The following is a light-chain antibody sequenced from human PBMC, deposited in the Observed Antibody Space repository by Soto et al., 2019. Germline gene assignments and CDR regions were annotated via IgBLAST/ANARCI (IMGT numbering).Light chain of an antibody. Sequence: QTVATHEPSLTVSPVGTVTLTCASSTGAVTSGYYPNWFQQKPGQAPRALIYSTSNKQSWTPARFSGSLLGGKAALTLSGVQPEDEAEYYCLLYYGGAWVFGGGTKLTVL. CDR2: STS. V-gene: IGLV7-43*01. J-gene: IGLJ3*02. CDR1: TGAVTSGYY. CDR3: LLYYGGAWV.